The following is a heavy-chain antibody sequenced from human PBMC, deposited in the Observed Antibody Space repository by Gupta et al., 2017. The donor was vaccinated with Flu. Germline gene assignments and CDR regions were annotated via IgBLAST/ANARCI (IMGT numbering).Heavy chain of an antibody. V-gene: IGHV3-7*01. Sequence: MSWVRQAPGKGVEWVAIINQDGSVKYYGDSVKGRFTISRDNAKRSVFLQMDSLRDEDTAVYYCARDYDRTGDYWGQGILVTVSS. J-gene: IGHJ4*02. CDR2: INQDGSVK. CDR3: ARDYDRTGDY. D-gene: IGHD5-12*01.